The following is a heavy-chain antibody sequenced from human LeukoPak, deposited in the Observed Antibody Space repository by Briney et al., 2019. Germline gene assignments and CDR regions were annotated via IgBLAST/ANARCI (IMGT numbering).Heavy chain of an antibody. CDR3: ARDARSYGDTEYFQH. Sequence: GGSLRLSCAASGFTFSSYSMNWVRQAPGKGLEWVSSISSSSSYIYYADSVKGRFTISRDNAKNSLYLQMNSLRAEDTAVYYCARDARSYGDTEYFQHWGQGTLATVSS. CDR1: GFTFSSYS. CDR2: ISSSSSYI. D-gene: IGHD4-17*01. J-gene: IGHJ1*01. V-gene: IGHV3-21*01.